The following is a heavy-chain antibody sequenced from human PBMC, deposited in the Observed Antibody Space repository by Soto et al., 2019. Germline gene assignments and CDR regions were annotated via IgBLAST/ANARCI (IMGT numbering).Heavy chain of an antibody. CDR3: ARGPYSSSWYNWFDP. Sequence: SETLSLTCTVSGGSISSYYWSWIRQPPGKGLEWIGYIYYSGSTNYNPSLKSRVTISVDTSKNQFSLKLSSVTAADTAVYYCARGPYSSSWYNWFDPWGQGTLVTVSS. V-gene: IGHV4-59*01. CDR1: GGSISSYY. CDR2: IYYSGST. J-gene: IGHJ5*02. D-gene: IGHD6-13*01.